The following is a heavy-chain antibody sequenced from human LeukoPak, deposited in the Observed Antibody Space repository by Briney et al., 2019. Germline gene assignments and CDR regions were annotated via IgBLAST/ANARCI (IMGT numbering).Heavy chain of an antibody. D-gene: IGHD3-9*01. CDR1: GFTFGGYW. CDR3: VRDSTRYVPDY. Sequence: GGSLRLSCAASGFTFGGYWMYWVRQAPGKGLGWVSRVNSDESSTAYADSVKGRFIISRDNAKGTLYLQMNSLTVEDTAVYYCVRDSTRYVPDYWGQGTLVTVSS. CDR2: VNSDESST. J-gene: IGHJ4*02. V-gene: IGHV3-74*01.